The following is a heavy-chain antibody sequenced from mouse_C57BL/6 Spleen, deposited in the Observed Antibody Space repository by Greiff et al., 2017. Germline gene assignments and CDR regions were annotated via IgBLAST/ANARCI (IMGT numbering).Heavy chain of an antibody. V-gene: IGHV2-9-1*01. CDR2: IWTGGGT. Sequence: VKLVESGPGLVAPSQSLSITCTVSGFSLTSYAISWVRQPPGKGLEWLGVIWTGGGTNYNSALKSRLSISKDNSKSQVFLKMNSLQTDDTARYYCARDSSGYPYYAMDYWGQGTSVTVSS. D-gene: IGHD3-2*02. CDR3: ARDSSGYPYYAMDY. CDR1: GFSLTSYA. J-gene: IGHJ4*01.